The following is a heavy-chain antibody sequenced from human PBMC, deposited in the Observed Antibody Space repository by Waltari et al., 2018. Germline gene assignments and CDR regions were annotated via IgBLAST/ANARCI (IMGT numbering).Heavy chain of an antibody. Sequence: QVQLQQWGAGLLTPSETLSLTCAVYGGSFSGYSWSWIPQPPGKGLAWIGEINHSGSTNYSPSLKSRVTISVDTSKNQFSLKLSSVTAADTAVYYCARGRKYSTQGFDPWGQGTLVTVSS. D-gene: IGHD6-6*01. V-gene: IGHV4-34*01. CDR3: ARGRKYSTQGFDP. CDR2: INHSGST. CDR1: GGSFSGYS. J-gene: IGHJ5*02.